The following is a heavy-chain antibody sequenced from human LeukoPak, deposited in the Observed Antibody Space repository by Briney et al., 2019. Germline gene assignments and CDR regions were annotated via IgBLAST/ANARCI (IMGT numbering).Heavy chain of an antibody. CDR1: GGSVSSGGYY. CDR2: IYYSGST. J-gene: IGHJ5*02. D-gene: IGHD2-15*01. Sequence: SQTLSLTCTVSGGSVSSGGYYWSWIRQHPGKGLEWIGYIYYSGSTYYNPSLTSRVTISVDTSKNQFSLKLSSVTAADTAVYYCAREGDDEGYCSGGSCYSFDPWGQGTLVTVSS. V-gene: IGHV4-31*03. CDR3: AREGDDEGYCSGGSCYSFDP.